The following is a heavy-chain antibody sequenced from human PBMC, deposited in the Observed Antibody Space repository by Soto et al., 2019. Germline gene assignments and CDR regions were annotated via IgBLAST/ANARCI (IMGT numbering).Heavy chain of an antibody. D-gene: IGHD2-2*01. Sequence: SETLSLTCTVSGGSISSSSYYWGWIRQPPGKGLEWIGSIYYSGSTYYNPSLKSRVTISVDTSKNQFSLKLSSVTAADTAVYYCARPKGYCSSTSCFNWFDPWGQGPWSPSPQ. V-gene: IGHV4-39*01. CDR2: IYYSGST. J-gene: IGHJ5*02. CDR1: GGSISSSSYY. CDR3: ARPKGYCSSTSCFNWFDP.